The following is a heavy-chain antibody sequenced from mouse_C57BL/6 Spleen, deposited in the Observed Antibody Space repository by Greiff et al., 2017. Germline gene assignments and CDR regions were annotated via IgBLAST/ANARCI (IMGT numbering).Heavy chain of an antibody. D-gene: IGHD6-1*01. CDR1: GFTFSSYA. CDR2: ISDGGSYT. CDR3: ARVNRDFDY. Sequence: EVMLVESGGGLVKPGGSLKLSCAASGFTFSSYAMSWVRQTPEKRLEWVATISDGGSYTYYPDNVKGRFTISRDNAKNNLYLQMSHLKSEDTAIYYCARVNRDFDYWGQGTTRTVSS. J-gene: IGHJ2*01. V-gene: IGHV5-4*03.